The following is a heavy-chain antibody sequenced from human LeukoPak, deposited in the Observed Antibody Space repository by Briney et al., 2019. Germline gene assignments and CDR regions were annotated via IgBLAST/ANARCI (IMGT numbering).Heavy chain of an antibody. J-gene: IGHJ4*02. CDR3: ATVVGVAPTFDY. V-gene: IGHV1-24*01. Sequence: GASVKVSCKVSGYTLTELSTHWVRQAPGKGLEWMGGFDPEDGETIYAQKFQGRVTMTEDTSTDTAYMELSSLRSEDTAVYYCATVVGVAPTFDYWGQGTLVTVSS. CDR2: FDPEDGET. D-gene: IGHD6-19*01. CDR1: GYTLTELS.